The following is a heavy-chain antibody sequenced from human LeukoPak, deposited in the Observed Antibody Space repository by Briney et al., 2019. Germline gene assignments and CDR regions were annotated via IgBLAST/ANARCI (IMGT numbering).Heavy chain of an antibody. D-gene: IGHD4-23*01. CDR1: GFIFSTYG. V-gene: IGHV3-30*18. CDR2: ISNDGSNK. CDR3: AKGPSGGGQRGYFDY. J-gene: IGHJ4*02. Sequence: QTGGSLRLSCAASGFIFSTYGIHWVRQAPGKGLEWVAVISNDGSNKYYADSVKGRFTISRDNSKNTLYLQMNSLRAEDTAVYYCAKGPSGGGQRGYFDYWGQGTLVTVSS.